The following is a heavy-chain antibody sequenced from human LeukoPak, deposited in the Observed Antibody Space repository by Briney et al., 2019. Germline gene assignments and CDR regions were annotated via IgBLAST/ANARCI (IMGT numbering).Heavy chain of an antibody. D-gene: IGHD1-14*01. J-gene: IGHJ5*02. V-gene: IGHV4-34*01. CDR3: ARDHPNNWFDP. CDR1: GGSFSGYY. Sequence: SETLSLTCAVYGGSFSGYYWSWIRQPPGKGLEWIGEINHSGSTNYNPSLKSRVTISVDTSKNQFSLKLSSVTAADTAVYYCARDHPNNWFDPGAREPWSPSPQ. CDR2: INHSGST.